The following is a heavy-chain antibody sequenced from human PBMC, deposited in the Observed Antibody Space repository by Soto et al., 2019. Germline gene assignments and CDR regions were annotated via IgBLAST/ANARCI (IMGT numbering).Heavy chain of an antibody. V-gene: IGHV1-8*01. CDR1: GYTFTSYD. Sequence: ASVKVSCKSSGYTFTSYDINWVRQAAGQGLEWMGWINPNSGNTDYSQKFQGRVTITRDTSASTAYMELSSLRSEDTAVYYCARGPLLWGDVWGQGTTVTVSS. J-gene: IGHJ6*02. D-gene: IGHD3-10*01. CDR2: INPNSGNT. CDR3: ARGPLLWGDV.